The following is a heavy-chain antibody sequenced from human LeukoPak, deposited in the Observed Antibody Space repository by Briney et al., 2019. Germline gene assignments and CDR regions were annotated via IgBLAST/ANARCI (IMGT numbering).Heavy chain of an antibody. CDR1: GGTFSSDA. D-gene: IGHD3-16*02. V-gene: IGHV1-69*04. CDR2: IIPILGIA. J-gene: IGHJ4*02. Sequence: GASVKVSCKASGGTFSSDAISWVRQAPGQGLEWMGRIIPILGIANYAQKFQGRVTITADKSTSTAYMELSSLRSEDTAVYYCASPYYDYVWGSYRSKGWFDYWGQGTLVTVSS. CDR3: ASPYYDYVWGSYRSKGWFDY.